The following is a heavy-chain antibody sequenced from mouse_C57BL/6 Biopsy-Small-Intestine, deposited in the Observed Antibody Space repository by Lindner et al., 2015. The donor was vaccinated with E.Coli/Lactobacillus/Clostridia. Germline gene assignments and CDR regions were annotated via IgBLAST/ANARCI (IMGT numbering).Heavy chain of an antibody. CDR3: AREFYYGSGSLGHYFDY. V-gene: IGHV14-1*02. D-gene: IGHD1-1*02. Sequence: SVKVLLQGFLVTTFMSYGISWVRQAPGQGLEWMGWISGNNGNTNYAQKLQGRVTMTTDTSTTTAYMELRSLRSDDTAVYYCAREFYYGSGSLGHYFDYWGQGTLVTVSS. J-gene: IGHJ2*01. CDR2: ISGNNGNT. CDR1: VTTFMSYG.